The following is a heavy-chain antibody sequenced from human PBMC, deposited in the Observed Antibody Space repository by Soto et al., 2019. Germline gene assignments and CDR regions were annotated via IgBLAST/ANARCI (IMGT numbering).Heavy chain of an antibody. CDR1: GFSLSTSGVG. CDR3: GHRRSPVYYGETIVGVVIPNWFDP. V-gene: IGHV2-5*02. D-gene: IGHD3-3*01. J-gene: IGHJ5*02. Sequence: SGPTLVNPTQTLTLTCTFSGFSLSTSGVGVGWIRQPPGKALEWLALIYWDDDKRYSPSLKSRLTITKDTSKNQVVLTMTNMNTVDTAIYYFGHRRSPVYYGETIVGVVIPNWFDPWGQGTLVTVSS. CDR2: IYWDDDK.